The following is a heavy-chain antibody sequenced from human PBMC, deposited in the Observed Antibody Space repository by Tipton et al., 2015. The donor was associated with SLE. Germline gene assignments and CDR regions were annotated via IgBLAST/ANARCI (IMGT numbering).Heavy chain of an antibody. Sequence: GLVKPSETLSLTCSVSGGSISTYYWSWIRQPPGKGLEWVSLLTSAGDSTYYADSVQGRFTISRDNSRNTLYLQMNSLRAEDTAVYYCAKQPGSFYGADFFDYWGQGTLVTVSS. J-gene: IGHJ4*02. D-gene: IGHD1-26*01. CDR1: GGSISTYY. V-gene: IGHV3-66*04. CDR2: LTSAGDST. CDR3: AKQPGSFYGADFFDY.